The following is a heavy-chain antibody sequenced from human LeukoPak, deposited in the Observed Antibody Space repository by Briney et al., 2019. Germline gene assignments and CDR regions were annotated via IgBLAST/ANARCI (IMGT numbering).Heavy chain of an antibody. Sequence: PSETLSLTCTVSGGSISSSSYYWGWIRQPPGKGLEWIGSIYYSGSTYYNPSLKSRVTISVDTSKNQFSLKLSSVTAADTAVYYCAREVNDHLFDYWGQGTLVTVSS. CDR3: AREVNDHLFDY. CDR2: IYYSGST. D-gene: IGHD1-1*01. J-gene: IGHJ4*02. CDR1: GGSISSSSYY. V-gene: IGHV4-39*07.